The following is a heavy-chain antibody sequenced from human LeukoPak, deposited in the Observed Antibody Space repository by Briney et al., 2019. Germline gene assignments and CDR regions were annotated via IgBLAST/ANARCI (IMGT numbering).Heavy chain of an antibody. CDR1: GFTFISYG. J-gene: IGHJ2*01. D-gene: IGHD2/OR15-2a*01. Sequence: PGSSRRLCCAASGFTFISYGMHWVRQALCKGLEWLAVIWYDGSNRYYPDSVQGRFTISRDNSKNTLYLQVNSLRAEDTAVYYCARDRSMSGWYIDLWGRGTLVTVSS. V-gene: IGHV3-33*01. CDR3: ARDRSMSGWYIDL. CDR2: IWYDGSNR.